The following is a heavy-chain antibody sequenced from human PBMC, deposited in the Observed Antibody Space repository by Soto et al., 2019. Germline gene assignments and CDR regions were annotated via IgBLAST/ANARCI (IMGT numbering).Heavy chain of an antibody. J-gene: IGHJ3*02. CDR2: IKSKTDGGTT. D-gene: IGHD6-6*01. CDR1: GGSISSYY. V-gene: IGHV3-15*07. CDR3: TTGFTRLAAFDI. Sequence: ETLSLTCTVSGGSISSYYWSWIRQPPGKGLEWVGRIKSKTDGGTTDYAAPVKGRFTISRDDSKNTLYLQMNSLKTEDTAVYYCTTGFTRLAAFDIWGQGTMVTVSS.